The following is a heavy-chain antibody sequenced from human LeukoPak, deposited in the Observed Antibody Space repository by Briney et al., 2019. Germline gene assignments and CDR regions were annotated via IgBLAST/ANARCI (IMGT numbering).Heavy chain of an antibody. V-gene: IGHV3-53*01. CDR1: GFTVSSNY. J-gene: IGHJ3*02. D-gene: IGHD4-23*01. CDR3: ARVVTVVYAFDI. Sequence: PGGSLRLSCAASGFTVSSNYMSWVRQAPGKGLEWVSVIYSGGSTYYADSVKGRFTISRDNSKNTPYLQMNSLRAEDTAVYYCARVVTVVYAFDIWGQGTMVTVSS. CDR2: IYSGGST.